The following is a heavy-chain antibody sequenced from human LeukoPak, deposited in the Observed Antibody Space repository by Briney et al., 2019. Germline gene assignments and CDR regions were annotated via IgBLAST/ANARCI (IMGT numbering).Heavy chain of an antibody. D-gene: IGHD2-2*01. CDR1: GYTLTELS. V-gene: IGHV1-24*01. J-gene: IGHJ5*02. CDR2: FDPEDGET. Sequence: ASVKVSCKVSGYTLTELSMHWVRQAPGKGLEWMGGFDPEDGETIYAQKFQGRVTMTEDTSTDTAYMELSSLRSEDTAVYYCATVRGYCSSTSCFANWFDPWGQGTLVTVSS. CDR3: ATVRGYCSSTSCFANWFDP.